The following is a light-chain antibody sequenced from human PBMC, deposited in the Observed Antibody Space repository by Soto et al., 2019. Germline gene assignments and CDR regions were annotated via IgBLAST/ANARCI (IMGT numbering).Light chain of an antibody. CDR1: CSDIGAYKF. CDR3: SLYAGTHSVV. Sequence: QSALTQPPSASGSPGQSVAISCTGTCSDIGAYKFVSWYQQHPGKAPKLIIYEVSIRPSGVPDRFSGSKSGNTASLTVSGLLAEDEADYYCSLYAGTHSVVFGGGTKLTVL. V-gene: IGLV2-8*01. CDR2: EVS. J-gene: IGLJ2*01.